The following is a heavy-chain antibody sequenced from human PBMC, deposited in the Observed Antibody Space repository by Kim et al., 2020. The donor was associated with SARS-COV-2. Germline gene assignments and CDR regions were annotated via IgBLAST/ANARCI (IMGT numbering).Heavy chain of an antibody. CDR2: ISSNGGST. V-gene: IGHV3-64D*06. J-gene: IGHJ4*02. CDR3: VKVSKKGIAAAGTLDY. Sequence: GGSLRLSCSASGFTFSSYAMHWVRQAPGKGLEYVSAISSNGGSTYYADSVKGRFTISRDNSKNTLYLQMSSLRAEDAAVYYCVKVSKKGIAAAGTLDYWGQGTLVTVSS. D-gene: IGHD6-13*01. CDR1: GFTFSSYA.